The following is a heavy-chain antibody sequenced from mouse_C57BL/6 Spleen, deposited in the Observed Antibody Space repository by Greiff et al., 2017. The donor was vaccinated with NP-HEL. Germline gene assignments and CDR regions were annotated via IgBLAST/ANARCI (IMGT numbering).Heavy chain of an antibody. CDR3: AIYDGFAY. D-gene: IGHD2-3*01. CDR2: IYPGSGNT. CDR1: GYTFTDYY. Sequence: QVQLQQSGAELVRPGASVKLSCKASGYTFTDYYINWVKQRPGQGLEWIARIYPGSGNTYYNEKFKGKATLTAEKSSSTAYMQLSSLTSEDSAVYFCAIYDGFAYWGQGTLVTVAA. V-gene: IGHV1-76*01. J-gene: IGHJ3*01.